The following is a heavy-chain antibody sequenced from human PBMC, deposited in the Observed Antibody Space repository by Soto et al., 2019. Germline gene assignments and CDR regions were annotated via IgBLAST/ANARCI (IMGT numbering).Heavy chain of an antibody. J-gene: IGHJ4*02. CDR2: VSTSGRST. V-gene: IGHV3-64D*06. D-gene: IGHD3-16*01. CDR1: GFIFSAST. Sequence: GGSLRLSCSASGFIFSASTIYWVRPVPGKGLEAISAVSTSGRSTYYADSVKDRFTISRDNSKNTLFLQMGSLRPEDTAIYYCVKQAHGLDGIAFDYWGQGTQVTVSS. CDR3: VKQAHGLDGIAFDY.